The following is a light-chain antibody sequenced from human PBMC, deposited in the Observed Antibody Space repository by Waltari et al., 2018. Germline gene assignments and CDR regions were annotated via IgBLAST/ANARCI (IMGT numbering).Light chain of an antibody. CDR1: SSDVGGYNY. J-gene: IGLJ6*01. CDR3: SSYTSSSNV. V-gene: IGLV2-14*03. CDR2: DVS. Sequence: QSALTRPASVSGSPGQSITISCTGTSSDVGGYNYVSWYQQHPGKAPKLMIYDVSNRPSGVSNRFSGSKSGNTASLTISGLQAEDEADYYCSSYTSSSNVFGSGTKVTVL.